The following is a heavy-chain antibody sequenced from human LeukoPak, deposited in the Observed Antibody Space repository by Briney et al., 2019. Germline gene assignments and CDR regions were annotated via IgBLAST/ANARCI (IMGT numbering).Heavy chain of an antibody. CDR1: EFTFSFYW. CDR3: GRQAHNAWYAIDY. J-gene: IGHJ4*02. D-gene: IGHD6-13*01. CDR2: ILPDGSQK. Sequence: PGGSLRLSCVASEFTFSFYWMTWVRQAPGKGLEWVANILPDGSQKFYVDSVKGRFTISRDNPKNLLYLQINSLRVEDTAVYYCGRQAHNAWYAIDYWGQGSLVTVSS. V-gene: IGHV3-7*01.